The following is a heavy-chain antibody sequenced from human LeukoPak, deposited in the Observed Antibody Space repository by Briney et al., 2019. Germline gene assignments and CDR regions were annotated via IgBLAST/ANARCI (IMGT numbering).Heavy chain of an antibody. CDR3: ASYGSGRPRNWFDP. V-gene: IGHV4-34*01. J-gene: IGHJ5*02. CDR2: INHSGST. D-gene: IGHD3-10*01. Sequence: SETLSLTCTVSGGSISSYYWSWIRQPPGKGLEWIGEINHSGSTNYNPSLKSRVTISVDTSKNQFSLKLSSVTAADTAVYYCASYGSGRPRNWFDPWGQGTLVTVSS. CDR1: GGSISSYY.